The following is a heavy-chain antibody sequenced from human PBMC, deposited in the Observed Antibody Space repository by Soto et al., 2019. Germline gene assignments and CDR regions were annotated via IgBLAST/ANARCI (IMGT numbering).Heavy chain of an antibody. V-gene: IGHV3-49*03. CDR2: MRSKTYGGTT. CDR1: GFTFGDNA. J-gene: IGHJ5*02. CDR3: ASGQRGCS. D-gene: IGHD3-10*01. Sequence: EVQMVESGGGLVQPGRSLRLSCTASGFTFGDNAVSWFRQAPGKGLEWVAIMRSKTYGGTTEYAASVKGRFTISIDDSKTIAHLQMNCQKFDYTAMYYCASGQRGCSWGQGALVTASS.